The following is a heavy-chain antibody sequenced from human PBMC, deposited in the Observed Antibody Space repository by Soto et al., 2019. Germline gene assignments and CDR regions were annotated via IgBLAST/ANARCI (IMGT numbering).Heavy chain of an antibody. CDR1: GFSLSTSGLG. D-gene: IGHD6-19*01. Sequence: QITLKESGPTLVKPTQTLTLTCTFSGFSLSTSGLGVAWIRQPPGKALEWLALIYWDHDKRYTPSLKSRLTITKDPSNNQVVLTMTNMDPVDTATYYCPRDRSGWYGFDNWGQGILVTVSS. V-gene: IGHV2-5*02. CDR3: PRDRSGWYGFDN. CDR2: IYWDHDK. J-gene: IGHJ4*02.